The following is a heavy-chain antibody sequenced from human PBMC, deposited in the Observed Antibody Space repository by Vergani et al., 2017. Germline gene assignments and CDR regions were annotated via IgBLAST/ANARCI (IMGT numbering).Heavy chain of an antibody. CDR3: TTGTVTIFGVIADY. V-gene: IGHV3-15*01. D-gene: IGHD3-3*01. CDR1: GFTFRNAW. J-gene: IGHJ4*02. Sequence: EVQLVESGGGLVKPGGSLRLSCAASGFTFRNAWMNWVRQAPGKGLEWVGRIRSKTDGGTTDYAAPVKGRFSISRDDSKNTLYLQMDTLKTEDTAVYYCTTGTVTIFGVIADYWGQGTLVTVSS. CDR2: IRSKTDGGTT.